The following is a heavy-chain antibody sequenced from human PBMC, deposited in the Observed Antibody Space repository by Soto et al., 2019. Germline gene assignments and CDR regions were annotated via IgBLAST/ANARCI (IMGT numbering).Heavy chain of an antibody. Sequence: EVQLVESGGGLVQPGGSLRLSCAASGFTFSSYDMHWVRQATGKGLEWVSAIGTAGDTYYPGSVKGRFTISRENAKNSLYLQMNSLRAGDTAVYYCARTPWTTVTTPVWDWYFDLWGRGTLVTVSS. CDR3: ARTPWTTVTTPVWDWYFDL. V-gene: IGHV3-13*01. CDR2: IGTAGDT. D-gene: IGHD4-17*01. J-gene: IGHJ2*01. CDR1: GFTFSSYD.